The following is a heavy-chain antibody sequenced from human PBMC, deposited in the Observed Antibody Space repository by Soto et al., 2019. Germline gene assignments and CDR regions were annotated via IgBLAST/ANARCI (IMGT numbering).Heavy chain of an antibody. D-gene: IGHD1-20*01. CDR3: ARVPPDNNPGAVFDP. J-gene: IGHJ5*02. CDR2: IYHSGST. Sequence: SETLSLTCAVSGGSISSSNWWSWVRQPPGKGLEWIGEIYHSGSTNYNPSLKSRVTISVDKSKNQFSLKLSSVTAADTAVYYCARVPPDNNPGAVFDPWGQGTLVTVSS. V-gene: IGHV4-4*02. CDR1: GGSISSSNW.